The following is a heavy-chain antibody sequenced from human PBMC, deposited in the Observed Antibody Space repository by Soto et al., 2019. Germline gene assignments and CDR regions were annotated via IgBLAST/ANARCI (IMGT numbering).Heavy chain of an antibody. D-gene: IGHD3-22*01. CDR1: GYSFAGYW. Sequence: PGESLKISCKGSGYSFAGYWITCVRQKPWKGLEWMGLIDPSDSQTYYSPSFRGHVTISVTKSITTVFLQWSSLRASDTAMYYCARQIYDSDTGPNFQYYFDSWGQGTPVTVSS. CDR2: IDPSDSQT. J-gene: IGHJ4*02. CDR3: ARQIYDSDTGPNFQYYFDS. V-gene: IGHV5-10-1*01.